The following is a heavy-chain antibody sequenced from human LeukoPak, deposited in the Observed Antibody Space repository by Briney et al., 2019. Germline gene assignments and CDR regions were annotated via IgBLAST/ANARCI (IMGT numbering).Heavy chain of an antibody. Sequence: SETLSLTCTVSGGSISSGGYYWSWIRQHPGKGLEWIGYIYYSGSTYYNPSLKSRVTISVDTSKNQFSLKLSSVTAADTAVYYCARSPQLLSPYYYGMDVWGQGTTVTVSS. V-gene: IGHV4-31*03. CDR2: IYYSGST. CDR3: ARSPQLLSPYYYGMDV. CDR1: GGSISSGGYY. J-gene: IGHJ6*02. D-gene: IGHD2-2*01.